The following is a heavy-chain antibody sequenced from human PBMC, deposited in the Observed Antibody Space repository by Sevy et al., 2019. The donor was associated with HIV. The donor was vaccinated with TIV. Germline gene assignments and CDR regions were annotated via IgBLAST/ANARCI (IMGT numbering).Heavy chain of an antibody. Sequence: GGSLRLSCAASGFNLSSYAMSWVRQAPGKGLEWVSAISGSGGSTYYADSVKGRFTISRDNSKNTLYLQMNSLRAEDTAVYYCAKARQWPSAWFDPWGQGTLVTVSS. V-gene: IGHV3-23*01. CDR1: GFNLSSYA. J-gene: IGHJ5*02. D-gene: IGHD6-19*01. CDR2: ISGSGGST. CDR3: AKARQWPSAWFDP.